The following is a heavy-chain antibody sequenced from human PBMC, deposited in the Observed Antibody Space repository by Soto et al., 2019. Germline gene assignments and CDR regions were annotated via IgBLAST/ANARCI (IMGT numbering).Heavy chain of an antibody. V-gene: IGHV1-69*06. CDR1: GCTFSXYA. Sequence: SXKXSCKDSGCTFSXYAISFMRQAPGQGLDWMGVIIPIFGTANYAHKFQGRVTITADKSTSTAYMELSSLRSEDTAVYYCARERTYYYGSGSYYNDESYAFDIWGQGTMGTVSS. D-gene: IGHD3-10*01. CDR3: ARERTYYYGSGSYYNDESYAFDI. J-gene: IGHJ3*02. CDR2: IIPIFGTA.